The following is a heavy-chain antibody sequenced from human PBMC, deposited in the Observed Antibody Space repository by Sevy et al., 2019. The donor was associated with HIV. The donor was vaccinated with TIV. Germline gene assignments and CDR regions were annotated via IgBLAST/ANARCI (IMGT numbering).Heavy chain of an antibody. CDR1: GFTFSSYS. Sequence: GGSLRLSCAASGFTFSSYSMNWVRQAPGKVLEWVSYISSSSSTIYCADSVKGRFTISRDNAKNSLYLQMNSLRDEDTAVCYCARDRREMYYYDSSGYYYYYYGMDVWGQGTTVTVSS. CDR3: ARDRREMYYYDSSGYYYYYYGMDV. V-gene: IGHV3-48*02. J-gene: IGHJ6*02. D-gene: IGHD3-22*01. CDR2: ISSSSSTI.